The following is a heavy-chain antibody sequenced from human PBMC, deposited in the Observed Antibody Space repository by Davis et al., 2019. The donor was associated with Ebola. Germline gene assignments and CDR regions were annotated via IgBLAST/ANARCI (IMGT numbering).Heavy chain of an antibody. CDR2: VPYDGSNK. CDR3: ARVRRNPYNYSGMDV. CDR1: GFTFTTYG. J-gene: IGHJ6*02. Sequence: GGSLRLSCTASGFTFTTYGMYWVRQAPGKGLEWVAFVPYDGSNKKYADSVKGRFTISRDNSKNTLYLQMNSLRVEDTAVYSCARVRRNPYNYSGMDVWGQGTTVTVSS. V-gene: IGHV3-30*02.